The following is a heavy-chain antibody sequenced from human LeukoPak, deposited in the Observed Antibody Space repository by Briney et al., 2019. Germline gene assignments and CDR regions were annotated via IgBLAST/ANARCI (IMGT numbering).Heavy chain of an antibody. D-gene: IGHD4/OR15-4a*01. J-gene: IGHJ6*03. CDR3: ARVYGGYMDV. V-gene: IGHV4-39*01. Sequence: SETLSLTCTVSGGSISSYYWGWIRQPPGKGLEWIGSIYYSGSTYYNPSLKSRVTISVDTSKNQFSLKLSSVTAADTAVYYCARVYGGYMDVWGKGTTVTVSS. CDR2: IYYSGST. CDR1: GGSISSYY.